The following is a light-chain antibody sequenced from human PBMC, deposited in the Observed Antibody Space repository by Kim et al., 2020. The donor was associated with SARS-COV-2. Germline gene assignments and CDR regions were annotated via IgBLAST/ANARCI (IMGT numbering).Light chain of an antibody. V-gene: IGLV3-21*04. CDR3: QVWDSSSEHWV. CDR1: NIERKD. CDR2: YDS. Sequence: SYELTQPPSVSVAPGKTASITCGGNNIERKDVHWFQQKPGQAPGVVIFYDSERPSGIPERFSGSTSGNTATLTISWVEAGDEADYYRQVWDSSSEHWVFG. J-gene: IGLJ3*02.